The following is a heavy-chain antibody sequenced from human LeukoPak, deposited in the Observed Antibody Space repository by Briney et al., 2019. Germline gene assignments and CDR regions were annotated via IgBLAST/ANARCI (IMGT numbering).Heavy chain of an antibody. J-gene: IGHJ4*02. CDR1: GFTFSTDV. Sequence: GGSLRLSCAVSGFTFSTDVMSWVRQAPGKGLEWVGFIRTKAYGETTEYAASVKGRFTISRDDSKSIAYLQMNSLKTDDTAVYYCTRGDSSGYYNPTDYWGQGTLVTVSS. CDR2: IRTKAYGETT. CDR3: TRGDSSGYYNPTDY. V-gene: IGHV3-49*04. D-gene: IGHD3-22*01.